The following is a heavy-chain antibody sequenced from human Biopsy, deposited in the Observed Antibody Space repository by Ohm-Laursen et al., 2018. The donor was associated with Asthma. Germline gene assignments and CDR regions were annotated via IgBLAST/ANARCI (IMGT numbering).Heavy chain of an antibody. J-gene: IGHJ3*02. Sequence: ASVKVSCKASGDSFSNYAIHWVRQAPGHSLEWMGWINAANGNTKYSQEFQGRLTISRDTSASTAYMDLSSLRSEDTAVYYCARTYFDFLTGQVHDAFAMWGQGTMVTVSS. V-gene: IGHV1-3*01. D-gene: IGHD3-9*01. CDR1: GDSFSNYA. CDR3: ARTYFDFLTGQVHDAFAM. CDR2: INAANGNT.